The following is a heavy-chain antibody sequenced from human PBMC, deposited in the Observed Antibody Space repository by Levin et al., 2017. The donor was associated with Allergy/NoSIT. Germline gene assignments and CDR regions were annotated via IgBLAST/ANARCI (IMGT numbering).Heavy chain of an antibody. J-gene: IGHJ6*02. D-gene: IGHD6-13*01. V-gene: IGHV3-73*01. CDR1: GFTFSGSA. Sequence: TGGSLRLSCAASGFTFSGSAMHWVRQASGKGLEWVGRIRSKANSYATAYAASVKGRFTISRDDSKNTAYLQMNSLKTEDTAVYYCTRLTIIAAADPYYYYGMDVWGQGTTVTVSS. CDR2: IRSKANSYAT. CDR3: TRLTIIAAADPYYYYGMDV.